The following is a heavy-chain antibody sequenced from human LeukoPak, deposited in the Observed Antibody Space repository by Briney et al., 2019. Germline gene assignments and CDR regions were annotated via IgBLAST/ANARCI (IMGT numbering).Heavy chain of an antibody. Sequence: GASVKVSCKASGYTFTGYYMHWVRQAPGQGLEWMGWINPNSGGTNYAQKFQGRVTMTRDTSISTAYMELSRLRSDDTAVYYCARGEGFGELSPYYFDYWGQGTLVTVSS. D-gene: IGHD3-10*01. J-gene: IGHJ4*02. CDR1: GYTFTGYY. V-gene: IGHV1-2*02. CDR3: ARGEGFGELSPYYFDY. CDR2: INPNSGGT.